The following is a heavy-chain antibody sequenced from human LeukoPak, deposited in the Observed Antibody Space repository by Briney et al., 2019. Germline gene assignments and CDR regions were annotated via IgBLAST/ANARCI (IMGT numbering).Heavy chain of an antibody. J-gene: IGHJ5*02. D-gene: IGHD6-19*01. CDR2: INPKSGAT. CDR3: ARRFIFESSGWSFDP. CDR1: GYTFTGYY. Sequence: ASVKVSCKASGYTFTGYYMHWVRQAPGQGLEWMGWINPKSGATKYAQKFQGRVTMTRDTSINTAYMDLSRLRSDDTAVYYCARRFIFESSGWSFDPWGQGTLVTVSS. V-gene: IGHV1-2*02.